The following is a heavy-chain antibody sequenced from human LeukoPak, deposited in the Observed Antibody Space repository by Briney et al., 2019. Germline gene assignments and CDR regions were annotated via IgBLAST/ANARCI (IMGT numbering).Heavy chain of an antibody. CDR2: IYDGGNT. CDR1: GFTVSSNY. D-gene: IGHD3-22*01. V-gene: IGHV3-66*01. Sequence: GGSLRLSCGASGFTVSSNYMGWVRQAPGKGLEWVSGIYDGGNTYYGDSVKGRFIISRDNSKNTLYLQMSSLRVEDTAVYYCARGGYDMFLWGQGTTVTASS. CDR3: ARGGYDMFL. J-gene: IGHJ6*02.